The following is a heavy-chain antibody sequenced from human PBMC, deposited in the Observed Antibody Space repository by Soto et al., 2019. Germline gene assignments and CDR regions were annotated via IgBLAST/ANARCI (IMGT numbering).Heavy chain of an antibody. CDR3: AEFSRDGYPCL. V-gene: IGHV1-69*02. D-gene: IGHD5-12*01. J-gene: IGHJ4*02. CDR2: IIPILGIA. Sequence: ASVKVSCKASGGTFSSYTISWVRQAPGQGLEWMGRIIPILGIANYAQKFQGRVTITADKSTSTAYMELSSLRSEDTAVYYCAEFSRDGYPCLWGQGTLVTVSS. CDR1: GGTFSSYT.